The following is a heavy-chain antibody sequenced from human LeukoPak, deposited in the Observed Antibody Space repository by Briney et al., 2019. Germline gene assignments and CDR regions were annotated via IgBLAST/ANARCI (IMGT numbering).Heavy chain of an antibody. V-gene: IGHV1-18*01. Sequence: ASVKVSCKASGYTFTSYGISWVRQAPGQGLEWMAWITAYNDNTNYAQKLQGRVTMTTDTSTSTDYMERRSLRSDDTAVYYCARALLWFGEPSHIDYWGQGTLVTASS. D-gene: IGHD3-10*01. CDR2: ITAYNDNT. J-gene: IGHJ4*02. CDR3: ARALLWFGEPSHIDY. CDR1: GYTFTSYG.